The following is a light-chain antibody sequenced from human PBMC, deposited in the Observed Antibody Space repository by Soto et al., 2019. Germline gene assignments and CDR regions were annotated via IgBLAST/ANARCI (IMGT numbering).Light chain of an antibody. CDR1: QSLNSSY. CDR3: QQYGSSPPIT. Sequence: DIVLTQSPGTLSLSPGERATLSCRASQSLNSSYLAWYQQKPGQAPRLLIYDASSRATGIPDRFSGSRSGTDFTLTISRLEPEDSAVYYCQQYGSSPPITFGQGTRLEIK. CDR2: DAS. J-gene: IGKJ5*01. V-gene: IGKV3-20*01.